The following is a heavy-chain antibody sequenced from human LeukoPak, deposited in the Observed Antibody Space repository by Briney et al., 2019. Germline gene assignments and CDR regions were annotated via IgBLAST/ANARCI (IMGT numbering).Heavy chain of an antibody. D-gene: IGHD6-19*01. CDR3: ARSPYSSGAVDY. J-gene: IGHJ4*02. V-gene: IGHV3-30-3*01. CDR2: ISYDGSNK. CDR1: GFTFSSYA. Sequence: GGSLRLSCAASGFTFSSYAMHWVRQAPGKGLEWVAVISYDGSNKYYADSVRGRFTISRDNSKNTLYLQMNSLRAEDTAVYYCARSPYSSGAVDYWGQGTLVTVSS.